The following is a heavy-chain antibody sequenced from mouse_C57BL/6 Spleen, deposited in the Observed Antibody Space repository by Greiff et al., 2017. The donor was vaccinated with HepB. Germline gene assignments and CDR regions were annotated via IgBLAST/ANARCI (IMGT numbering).Heavy chain of an antibody. D-gene: IGHD4-1*02. J-gene: IGHJ4*01. V-gene: IGHV1-55*01. CDR2: SYPGSGST. CDR1: GYTFTSYW. CDR3: ARTSTQLGRYYAMDY. Sequence: QVQLKQSGAELVKPGASVKMSCKASGYTFTSYWITWVKQRPGQGLEWIGDSYPGSGSTNYNEKFKSKATLTVDTSSSTACMQLSSLTSEDSAVYYCARTSTQLGRYYAMDYWGHGTSVTVSS.